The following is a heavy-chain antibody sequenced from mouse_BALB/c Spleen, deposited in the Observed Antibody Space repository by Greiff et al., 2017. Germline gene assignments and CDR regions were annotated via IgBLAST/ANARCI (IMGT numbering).Heavy chain of an antibody. J-gene: IGHJ4*01. CDR1: GFSLTSYG. Sequence: QVQLKESGPGLVAPSQSLSITCTVSGFSLTSYGVHWVRQPPGQGLEWLGVIWAGGSTNYNSALMSRLSISKDNSKSQVFLKMNSLQTDDTAMDYCARAYYDRGMDYWGQGTSVTVSS. V-gene: IGHV2-9*02. CDR3: ARAYYDRGMDY. D-gene: IGHD2-4*01. CDR2: IWAGGST.